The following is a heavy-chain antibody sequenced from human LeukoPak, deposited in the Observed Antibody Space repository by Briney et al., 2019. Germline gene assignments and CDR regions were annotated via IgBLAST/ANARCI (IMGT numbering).Heavy chain of an antibody. Sequence: ASVKVSCKASGYTFTSYYMHWLRQAPGQGLEWMGIINPSGGDTTYAQKFQGRVTMTRDTSTSTVYMELSSLRSEDTAVYYCAGYRLRDYGMDVWGQGTTVTVSS. CDR3: AGYRLRDYGMDV. V-gene: IGHV1-46*01. CDR2: INPSGGDT. J-gene: IGHJ6*02. D-gene: IGHD3-16*02. CDR1: GYTFTSYY.